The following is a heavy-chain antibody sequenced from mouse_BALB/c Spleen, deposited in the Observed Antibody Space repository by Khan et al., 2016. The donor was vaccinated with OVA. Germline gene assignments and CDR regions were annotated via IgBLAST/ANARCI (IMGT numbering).Heavy chain of an antibody. J-gene: IGHJ4*01. V-gene: IGHV10-1*02. CDR1: GFTFNTYA. D-gene: IGHD1-1*01. CDR3: VRHKNYYGEDAMDY. CDR2: IRSKTNNYAT. Sequence: EVQLVESGGGLVQPKGSLKLSCAASGFTFNTYAMNWVRQAPGKGLEWVARIRSKTNNYATYYADSVKDRFTISRDDSQSMLYLQMNNLKTEDTAMYYCVRHKNYYGEDAMDYLGQGTSVTVSS.